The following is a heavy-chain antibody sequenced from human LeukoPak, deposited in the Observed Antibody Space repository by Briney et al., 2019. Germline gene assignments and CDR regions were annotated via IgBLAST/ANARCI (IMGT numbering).Heavy chain of an antibody. CDR2: ISGSGSTI. CDR3: ARDRGGGYRWFDP. D-gene: IGHD6-19*01. CDR1: GFTFSSYE. J-gene: IGHJ5*02. Sequence: GGSLRLSCAASGFTFSSYEMKWVRQPPPKGLEWVSYISGSGSTIYYADSVKGRFTISRDNTKNSLYLQMNSLRAEDTAVYYCARDRGGGYRWFDPWGQGTLVTVSS. V-gene: IGHV3-48*03.